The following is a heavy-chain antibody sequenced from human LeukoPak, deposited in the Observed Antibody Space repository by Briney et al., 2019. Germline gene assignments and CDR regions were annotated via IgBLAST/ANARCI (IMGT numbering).Heavy chain of an antibody. CDR2: IWYDGSNK. Sequence: GGSLRLSCAASGFTFSSYGMHWVRQAPGKGLEWVAAIWYDGSNKHYADSVKGRFTISRDNSKNTLYLQMNSLRAEDTAVYYCAKEGDGDYVWGSKYHPYFDYWGQGTLVTVSS. V-gene: IGHV3-33*06. J-gene: IGHJ4*02. CDR1: GFTFSSYG. CDR3: AKEGDGDYVWGSKYHPYFDY. D-gene: IGHD3-16*01.